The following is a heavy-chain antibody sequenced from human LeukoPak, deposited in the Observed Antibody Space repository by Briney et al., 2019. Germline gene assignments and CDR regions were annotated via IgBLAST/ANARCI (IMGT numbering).Heavy chain of an antibody. D-gene: IGHD2-8*01. CDR2: NSSSGSTI. J-gene: IGHJ6*02. CDR3: AISNGYGMDV. CDR1: GFTFSSYE. Sequence: GGSLRLSCAASGFTFSSYEMNWVRQAPGKGLEWVSYNSSSGSTIYYADSVKGRFTISRDNAKNSLYLQMNSLRAEDTAVYYCAISNGYGMDVWGQGTTVTVSS. V-gene: IGHV3-48*03.